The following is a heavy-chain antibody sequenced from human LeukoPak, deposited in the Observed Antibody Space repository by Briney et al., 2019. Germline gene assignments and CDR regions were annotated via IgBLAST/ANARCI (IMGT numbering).Heavy chain of an antibody. CDR1: GGSISGSSYY. J-gene: IGHJ4*02. D-gene: IGHD2-15*01. CDR2: IYRDGST. V-gene: IGHV4-39*01. CDR3: TRRAYCSGGTCYSDY. Sequence: SETLSLTCTVSGGSISGSSYYWGWIRQPPGKGLEWIGSIYRDGSTYYNPSLKSRVTISVDTSKNQFSLKLSSVTAADTAVYYCTRRAYCSGGTCYSDYWGQGTLVTVSS.